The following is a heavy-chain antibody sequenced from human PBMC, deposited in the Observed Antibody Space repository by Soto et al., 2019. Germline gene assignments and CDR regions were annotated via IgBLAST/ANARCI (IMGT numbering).Heavy chain of an antibody. V-gene: IGHV4-31*03. CDR3: ARGKDIVVVPAATRIAAAGTFFDY. J-gene: IGHJ4*02. CDR2: IYYSGST. D-gene: IGHD2-2*01. CDR1: GGSISSGGYY. Sequence: QVQLQESGPGLVKPSQTLSLTCTVSGGSISSGGYYWSWIRQHPGKGLEWIGYIYYSGSTYYNPSLKSRVTISVDTSKNQFSLKLSSVTAADTAVYYCARGKDIVVVPAATRIAAAGTFFDYWGQGTLVTVSS.